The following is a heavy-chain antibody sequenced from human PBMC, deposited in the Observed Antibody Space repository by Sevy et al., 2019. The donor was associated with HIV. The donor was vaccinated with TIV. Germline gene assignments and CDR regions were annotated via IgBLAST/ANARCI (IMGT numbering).Heavy chain of an antibody. CDR3: ARRGGNSVTAKWFDP. CDR1: GDSISGYY. Sequence: SETLSLTCAVSGDSISGYYWGWIRQPPGKGLEWIGYMYYSGSTKYNPSLKSRVTISVDTSKNQFSLKLNSVTAADTAVYYCARRGGNSVTAKWFDPWGQGTLVTVSS. CDR2: MYYSGST. D-gene: IGHD2-21*02. J-gene: IGHJ5*02. V-gene: IGHV4-59*12.